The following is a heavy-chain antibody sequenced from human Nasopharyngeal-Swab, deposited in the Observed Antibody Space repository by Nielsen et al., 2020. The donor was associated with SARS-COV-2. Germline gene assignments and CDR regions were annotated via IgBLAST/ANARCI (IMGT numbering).Heavy chain of an antibody. CDR3: ARYGRIQILTGYFDY. D-gene: IGHD3-9*01. Sequence: GGSLRLSCAASGFTFSDYYMSWIRQAPGKGLEWISYISSSGSTIYYADSVKGRFTISRDNAKNSLYLQMNSLRAEDTAVYYCARYGRIQILTGYFDYWGPGTLVTVSS. J-gene: IGHJ4*02. V-gene: IGHV3-11*04. CDR2: ISSSGSTI. CDR1: GFTFSDYY.